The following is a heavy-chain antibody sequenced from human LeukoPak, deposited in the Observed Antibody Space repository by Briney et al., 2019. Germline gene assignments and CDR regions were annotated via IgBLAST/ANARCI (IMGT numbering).Heavy chain of an antibody. CDR1: GGSFSGYY. Sequence: SETLSLTCAVYGGSFSGYYWSWIRQPPGKGLEWIGEINHSGSTNYNPSLKSRVTISVDTSKNQFSLKLSSVTAADTAVYYCARGLSSWYMPPFDYWGQGTLVTVSS. V-gene: IGHV4-34*01. D-gene: IGHD6-13*01. CDR3: ARGLSSWYMPPFDY. CDR2: INHSGST. J-gene: IGHJ4*02.